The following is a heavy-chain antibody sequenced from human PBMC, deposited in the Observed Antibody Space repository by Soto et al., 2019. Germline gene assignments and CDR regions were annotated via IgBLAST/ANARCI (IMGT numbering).Heavy chain of an antibody. CDR3: ARAAPPADY. V-gene: IGHV1-18*01. CDR2: ISAYNGNT. CDR1: GYTFTSYA. Sequence: QVQLVQSGAEVKKPGASVKVSCKASGYTFTSYAISLVRQAPGQGLEWMGWISAYNGNTNYAQKLQGRVTMTTDTPTSTAYMELRSLRYDDTAVYSCARAAPPADYWGQGTLVTVSS. J-gene: IGHJ4*02. D-gene: IGHD2-15*01.